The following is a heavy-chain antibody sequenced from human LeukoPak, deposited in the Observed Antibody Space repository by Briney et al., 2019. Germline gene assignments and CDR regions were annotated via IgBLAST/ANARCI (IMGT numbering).Heavy chain of an antibody. CDR3: AKNVLFTRYFDS. D-gene: IGHD4/OR15-4a*01. Sequence: GGSLRLSCAASGFTFSNHAMSWVRQAPGKGLQWVSVISGGGRTTEYADSVKGRFTVSRDNSVNTLSLHMDSLRVEDTAIYYCAKNVLFTRYFDSWGQGTLVTVSS. J-gene: IGHJ4*02. V-gene: IGHV3-23*01. CDR1: GFTFSNHA. CDR2: ISGGGRTT.